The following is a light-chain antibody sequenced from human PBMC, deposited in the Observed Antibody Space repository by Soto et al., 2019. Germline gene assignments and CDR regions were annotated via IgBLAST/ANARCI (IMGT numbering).Light chain of an antibody. CDR3: TSYSSGRTLVL. CDR1: SRDIGGFNY. J-gene: IGLJ2*01. V-gene: IGLV2-14*01. Sequence: QSAMTQPASVSGSLGQSITISCTGTSRDIGGFNYVSWYQQHPGKAPKLMIYDVNYRPSVVSDRFSASKSDNTASLTISGLQAEDEADYYCTSYSSGRTLVLFGGGTKLTVL. CDR2: DVN.